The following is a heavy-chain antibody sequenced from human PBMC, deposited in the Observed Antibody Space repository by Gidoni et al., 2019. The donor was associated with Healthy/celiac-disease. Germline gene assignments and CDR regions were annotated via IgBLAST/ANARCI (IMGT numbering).Heavy chain of an antibody. CDR2: ISSSSSYT. Sequence: QVQLVESGGGLVKPGGSLRLSCAASGFTFRDYYMSWIRQAPGKGLEWVSYISSSSSYTNYADSVKGRFTISRDNAKNSLYLQMNSLRAEDTAVYYCARAVVVPAAKLMRGHFDYWGQGTLVTVSS. CDR1: GFTFRDYY. V-gene: IGHV3-11*05. J-gene: IGHJ4*02. D-gene: IGHD2-2*01. CDR3: ARAVVVPAAKLMRGHFDY.